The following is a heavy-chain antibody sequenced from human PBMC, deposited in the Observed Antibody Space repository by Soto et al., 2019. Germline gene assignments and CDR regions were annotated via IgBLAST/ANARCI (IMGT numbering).Heavy chain of an antibody. J-gene: IGHJ4*02. CDR2: INPSGGST. CDR1: GYTFTSYY. Sequence: QVQLVQSGAEVKKPGASVKVSCKASGYTFTSYYMHWVRQAPGQGLEWMGIINPSGGSTSYAQKFQGRVTMTRDTSTSTGYRELSSLRSEDTAGYYCARDRIAVAGTGGDYWGQGTLVTVSS. CDR3: ARDRIAVAGTGGDY. D-gene: IGHD6-19*01. V-gene: IGHV1-46*01.